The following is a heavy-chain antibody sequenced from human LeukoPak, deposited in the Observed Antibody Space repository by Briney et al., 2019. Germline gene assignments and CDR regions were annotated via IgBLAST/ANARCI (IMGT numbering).Heavy chain of an antibody. CDR1: GFTVSSNY. D-gene: IGHD2-15*01. CDR3: ARARGYCSGGSCYTGRYYFDY. J-gene: IGHJ4*02. V-gene: IGHV3-53*04. CDR2: IYSGGST. Sequence: PGGSLRLSCAASGFTVSSNYMSWVCQAPGKGLEWVSVIYSGGSTYYADSVKGRFTISRHNSKNTLYLQMNSLRAEDTAVYYCARARGYCSGGSCYTGRYYFDYWGQGTLVTVSS.